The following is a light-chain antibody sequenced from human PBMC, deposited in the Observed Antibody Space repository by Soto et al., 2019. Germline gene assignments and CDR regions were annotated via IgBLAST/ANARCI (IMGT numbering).Light chain of an antibody. CDR2: DAS. V-gene: IGKV1-5*01. J-gene: IGKJ1*01. CDR1: HSISSW. Sequence: DIQMTQSPSTLSASVGDRVTITCRASHSISSWLAWYQQKPGKAPKLLIYDASSFESGVPSRFSGSGSGTEFTPSISSLQPDDCATTCCQQYNNYSPETFGQGTKVKIK. CDR3: QQYNNYSPET.